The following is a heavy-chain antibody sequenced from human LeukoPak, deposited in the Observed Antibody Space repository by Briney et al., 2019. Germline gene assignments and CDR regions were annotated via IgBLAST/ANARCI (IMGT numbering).Heavy chain of an antibody. CDR1: GFTFSDYS. Sequence: GGSLRLSCAAAGFTFSDYSMNWVRQAPGKGLEWISYVGISSGNTKYADSVKGRFTISGDSAKNSVFLQMNSLRVEDTAVYYCARDHPYAFDNWGQGTLVTVSS. CDR2: VGISSGNT. CDR3: ARDHPYAFDN. D-gene: IGHD4-17*01. V-gene: IGHV3-48*04. J-gene: IGHJ4*02.